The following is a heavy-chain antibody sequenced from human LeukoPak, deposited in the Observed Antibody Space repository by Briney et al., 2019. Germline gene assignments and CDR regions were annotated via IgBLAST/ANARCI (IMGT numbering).Heavy chain of an antibody. V-gene: IGHV4-59*01. Sequence: PSETLSLTCTVSGGSISSYNWSWIRQRPGKGLKWIGHIHNSGNTNYNPSLKSRVTLSVDTSKNQFSLKLSSVTAADTAVYYCAREGTTGRNLNWFDSWGQGTLVTVSS. CDR3: AREGTTGRNLNWFDS. CDR1: GGSISSYN. J-gene: IGHJ5*01. D-gene: IGHD1-1*01. CDR2: IHNSGNT.